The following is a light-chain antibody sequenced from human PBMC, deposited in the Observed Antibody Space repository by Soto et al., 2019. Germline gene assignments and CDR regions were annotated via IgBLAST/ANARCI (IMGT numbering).Light chain of an antibody. CDR1: VSVRTD. J-gene: IGKJ5*01. CDR2: GAS. Sequence: EIVMTQSPDTLSLSPGQRATLSCRASVSVRTDLAWYQQKPGQAPRLLIYGASTRAAGVPVRFSGSGSGSEFTLTIDTLQSEDFAVYYCQQYNGWPITFGQGTRLEIK. CDR3: QQYNGWPIT. V-gene: IGKV3-15*01.